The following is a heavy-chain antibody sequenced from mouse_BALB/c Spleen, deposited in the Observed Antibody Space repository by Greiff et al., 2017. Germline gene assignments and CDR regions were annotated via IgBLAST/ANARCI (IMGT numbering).Heavy chain of an antibody. D-gene: IGHD2-4*01. CDR1: GYSITSGYY. Sequence: EVKLMESGPGLVKPSQSLSLTCSVTGYSITSGYYWHWIRQFPGNKLEWMGYISYDGSNNYNPSLKNRISITRDTSKNQFFLKLNSVTTEDTATYYCARDDYEGFDYWGQGTTLTVSS. CDR3: ARDDYEGFDY. J-gene: IGHJ2*01. CDR2: ISYDGSN. V-gene: IGHV3-6*02.